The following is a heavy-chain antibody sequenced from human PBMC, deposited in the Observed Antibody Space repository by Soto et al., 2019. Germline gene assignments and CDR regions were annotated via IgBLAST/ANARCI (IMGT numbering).Heavy chain of an antibody. CDR3: ARDLPEPGIAGPSGFDY. V-gene: IGHV1-2*04. Sequence: ASVKVSCKASGYTFTGYYMHWVRQAPGQGLEWMGWINPNSGGTNYAQKFQGWVTMTRDTSISTAYMELSRLRSDDTAVYYCARDLPEPGIAGPSGFDYWGQGTLVTVSS. D-gene: IGHD6-13*01. CDR2: INPNSGGT. J-gene: IGHJ4*02. CDR1: GYTFTGYY.